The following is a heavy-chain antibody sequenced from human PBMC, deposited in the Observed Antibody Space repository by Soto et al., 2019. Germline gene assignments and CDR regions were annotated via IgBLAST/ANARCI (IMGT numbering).Heavy chain of an antibody. CDR2: IIPILGIA. V-gene: IGHV1-69*08. D-gene: IGHD1-1*01. J-gene: IGHJ4*02. Sequence: QVQLVQSGAEVKKPGSSVKVSCKASGGTFSSYTISWVRQAPGQGLEWMGRIIPILGIANYAQKFQGRVTITADKSTSTAYMELSSMRSEDTAVYYCAREYRTTGTTDYWGQRTLVTVSS. CDR3: AREYRTTGTTDY. CDR1: GGTFSSYT.